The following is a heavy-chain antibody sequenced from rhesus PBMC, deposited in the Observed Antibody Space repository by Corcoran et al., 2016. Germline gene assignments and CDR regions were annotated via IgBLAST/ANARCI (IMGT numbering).Heavy chain of an antibody. J-gene: IGHJ4*01. Sequence: QVTLKESGPALVKPTQTLTLTCTFSGFSLTTSGMGVGWIRQPPGKALEWLALIYWDDDKRYRTSLKSRLTIANDTSKNQVVRTMTNMDPVDTATYYCARDWSDYYDNFDFWGQGVLVTVSS. CDR2: IYWDDDK. CDR1: GFSLTTSGMG. CDR3: ARDWSDYYDNFDF. V-gene: IGHV2-174*01. D-gene: IGHD3-22*01.